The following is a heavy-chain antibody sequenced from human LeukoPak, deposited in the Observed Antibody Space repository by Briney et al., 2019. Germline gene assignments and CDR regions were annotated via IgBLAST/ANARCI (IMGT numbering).Heavy chain of an antibody. CDR2: IYYSGST. J-gene: IGHJ6*02. V-gene: IGHV4-59*01. D-gene: IGHD2-15*01. Sequence: SETLSLTCTVSGGSISSYYWSWIRQPPGKGLEWIGYIYYSGSTNYNPSLKSRVTISLDTSKNQFSLKVRSVTAADTAVYYCARGLPRYYYYGMDVWGQGTTVTVSS. CDR1: GGSISSYY. CDR3: ARGLPRYYYYGMDV.